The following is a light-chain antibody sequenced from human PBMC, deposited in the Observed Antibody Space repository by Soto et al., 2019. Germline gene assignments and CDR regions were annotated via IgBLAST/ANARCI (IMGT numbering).Light chain of an antibody. J-gene: IGLJ1*01. CDR3: FSYTSSGTYV. CDR2: EVS. V-gene: IGLV2-14*01. CDR1: SSDVGNYKY. Sequence: QSVLTQPASVSGSPGQSITISCTGTSSDVGNYKYVSWHQQHPGKAPKLMIYEVSNRPSGVSNRFSGSKSGNTASLTISGLQAEDETDYYCFSYTSSGTYVFGNGTKVTVL.